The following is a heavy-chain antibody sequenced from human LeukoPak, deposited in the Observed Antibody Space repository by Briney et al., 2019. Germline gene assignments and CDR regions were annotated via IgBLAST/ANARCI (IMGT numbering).Heavy chain of an antibody. D-gene: IGHD5-12*01. V-gene: IGHV3-21*01. J-gene: IGHJ4*02. CDR3: ARVRYSGYDLLGGLNDY. CDR1: GFTFSSYS. CDR2: ISSSSSCI. Sequence: GGSLRLSCAASGFTFSSYSMNWVRQAPGKGLEWVSSISSSSSCIYYADSVKGRFTISRDNAKNSLYLQMNSLRAEDTAVYYCARVRYSGYDLLGGLNDYWGQGTLVTVSS.